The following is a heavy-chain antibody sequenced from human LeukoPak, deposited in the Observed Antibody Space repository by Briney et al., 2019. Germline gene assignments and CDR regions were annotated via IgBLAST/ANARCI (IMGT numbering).Heavy chain of an antibody. CDR2: IGTRGDT. D-gene: IGHD2-15*01. Sequence: GGSLRLSCGTSGFTFNIYPMTWVHQSPGKGLEWVSTIGTRGDTYYADSVKGRFTISRDDSKNTLYPQMHSLGAEDTAVYYCAKSRVVDRRGYFDYWGQGTLVTVSS. J-gene: IGHJ4*02. V-gene: IGHV3-23*01. CDR3: AKSRVVDRRGYFDY. CDR1: GFTFNIYP.